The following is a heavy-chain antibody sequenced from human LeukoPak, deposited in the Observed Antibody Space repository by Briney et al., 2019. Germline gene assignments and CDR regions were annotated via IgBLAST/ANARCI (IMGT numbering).Heavy chain of an antibody. J-gene: IGHJ1*01. CDR1: GYSISSGYY. CDR2: IYHSGST. V-gene: IGHV4-38-2*02. D-gene: IGHD4-17*01. CDR3: AREVGYGDYPYFQH. Sequence: PSETLSLTCAVSGYSISSGYYWGWIRQPPGKGLEWIGSIYHSGSTYYNPSLKSRVTISVDTSKNQFSLKLSSVTAADTAVYYCAREVGYGDYPYFQHWGQGTLVTVSS.